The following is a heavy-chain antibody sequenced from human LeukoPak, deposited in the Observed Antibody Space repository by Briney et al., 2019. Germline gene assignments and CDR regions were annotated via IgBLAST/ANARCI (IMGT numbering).Heavy chain of an antibody. CDR2: LYIGGNT. D-gene: IGHD5-18*01. CDR3: MTAAGYNFGQY. J-gene: IGHJ4*02. CDR1: GLTVNNNY. Sequence: PGGPLRLSCAASGLTVNNNYMNWVRQAPGKGLEWVSALYIGGNTYYADSVRGRFTISRDNSKNTLYLQMNSLRAEDTAIYYCMTAAGYNFGQYWGQGTLVTVSS. V-gene: IGHV3-53*01.